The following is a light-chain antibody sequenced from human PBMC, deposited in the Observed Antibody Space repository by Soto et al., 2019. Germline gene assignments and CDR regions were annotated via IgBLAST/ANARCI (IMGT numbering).Light chain of an antibody. Sequence: EIVLTQSRRTLSLSPGDRATLSYRASQSVSRSYLAWYQQKPGQAPRVRIGASTRATGIPDRFSDSGSGTDFTLTISRLEPEDFEVYYCQQFAASPRTFGQGTKVDIK. J-gene: IGKJ1*01. CDR1: QSVSRSY. CDR3: QQFAASPRT. V-gene: IGKV3-20*01. CDR2: GAS.